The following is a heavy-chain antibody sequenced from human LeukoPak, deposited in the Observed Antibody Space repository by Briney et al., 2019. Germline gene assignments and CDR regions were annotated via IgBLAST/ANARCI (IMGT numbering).Heavy chain of an antibody. CDR1: GYTFTSYY. Sequence: ASVKVSCKASGYTFTSYYMHWVRQAPGQGLEWMGIINPSGGSTSYAQKFQGRVTMTRDTSTSTVYMELSSLRSEDTAVYYCASPVVPAASSHHYGVDVWGQGTTVTVSS. V-gene: IGHV1-46*01. J-gene: IGHJ6*02. D-gene: IGHD2-2*01. CDR3: ASPVVPAASSHHYGVDV. CDR2: INPSGGST.